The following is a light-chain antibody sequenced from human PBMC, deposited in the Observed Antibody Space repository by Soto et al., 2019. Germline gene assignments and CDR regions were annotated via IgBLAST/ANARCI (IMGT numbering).Light chain of an antibody. Sequence: DIVLTQSPGTLSLSPGERATLSCRASQSVTSSYLAWYQHKRGQAPRLLIYGASNRANGIPDRFSGSGSGTDLTLAISRLEPEDFAVYYCQQFGSSPPWTFGQGTKVEIK. CDR3: QQFGSSPPWT. CDR1: QSVTSSY. CDR2: GAS. J-gene: IGKJ1*01. V-gene: IGKV3-20*01.